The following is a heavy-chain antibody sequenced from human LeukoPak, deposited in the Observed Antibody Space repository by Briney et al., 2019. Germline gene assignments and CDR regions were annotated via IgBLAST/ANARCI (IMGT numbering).Heavy chain of an antibody. CDR3: ARVPNPSRITMIVVSPPGYFDY. CDR1: GGSVSSSSYY. CDR2: IYYSGST. D-gene: IGHD3-22*01. Sequence: PSETLSLTCTVSGGSVSSSSYYWGWIRQPPGKGLAWIGSIYYSGSTYYNPSLKSRVTISVDTSKNQFSLKLSSVTAADTAVYYCARVPNPSRITMIVVSPPGYFDYWGQGTLVTVSS. J-gene: IGHJ4*02. V-gene: IGHV4-39*07.